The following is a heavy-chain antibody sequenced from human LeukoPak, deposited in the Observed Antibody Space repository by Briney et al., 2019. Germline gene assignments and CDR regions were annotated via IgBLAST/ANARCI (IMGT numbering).Heavy chain of an antibody. V-gene: IGHV4-59*01. CDR2: IYHSGST. CDR1: GGSISSYY. J-gene: IGHJ4*02. D-gene: IGHD6-13*01. Sequence: SETLSLTCTVSGGSISSYYWSWIRQPPGKGLEWIGYIYHSGSTKYNPSLKSRVTISVDTSKNQFSLKLSSVTAADTAVYYCARVQRGIAAAVWGQGTLVTVSS. CDR3: ARVQRGIAAAV.